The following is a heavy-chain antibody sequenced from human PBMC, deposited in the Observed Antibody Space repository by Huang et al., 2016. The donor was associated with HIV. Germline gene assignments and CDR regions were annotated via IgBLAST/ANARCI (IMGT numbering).Heavy chain of an antibody. Sequence: QVQLVQSGPEVRKPGASVKVSCKASDYTFTTYGINWVRQAPGQGLEWMGWISTYNGNTNYAQKRQVRVTMTTDTSANTAYMELRSLRSDDTAMYYCARDRVPAVRYYYGMDVWGQGTTVIVSS. V-gene: IGHV1-18*04. J-gene: IGHJ6*02. CDR2: ISTYNGNT. CDR3: ARDRVPAVRYYYGMDV. D-gene: IGHD3-10*01. CDR1: DYTFTTYG.